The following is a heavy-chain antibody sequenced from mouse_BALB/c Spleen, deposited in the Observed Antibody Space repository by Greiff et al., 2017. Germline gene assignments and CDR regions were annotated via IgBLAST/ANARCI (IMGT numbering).Heavy chain of an antibody. V-gene: IGHV5-6-5*01. CDR2: ISSGGST. CDR1: GFTFSSYA. CDR3: ANDYGGYAMDY. Sequence: EVHLVESGGGLVKPGGSLKLSCAASGFTFSSYAMSWVRQTPEKRLEWVASISSGGSTYYPDSVKGRFTISRDNARNILYLQMSSLRSEDTAMYYCANDYGGYAMDYWGQGTSVTVSS. J-gene: IGHJ4*01. D-gene: IGHD2-4*01.